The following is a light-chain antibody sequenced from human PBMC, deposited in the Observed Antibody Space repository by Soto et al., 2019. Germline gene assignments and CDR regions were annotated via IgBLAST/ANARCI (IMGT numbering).Light chain of an antibody. CDR2: GAS. V-gene: IGKV3-20*01. Sequence: EIVLTQSPGTLSLSPGERATLSCRASQSVSSSYLAWYQQKPGQAPRLLIYGASSRATDIPDRFSGSGSGTDFTLTISGLEPEDFAVYFCQQYGNSPWTFGQGTKVEV. J-gene: IGKJ1*01. CDR3: QQYGNSPWT. CDR1: QSVSSSY.